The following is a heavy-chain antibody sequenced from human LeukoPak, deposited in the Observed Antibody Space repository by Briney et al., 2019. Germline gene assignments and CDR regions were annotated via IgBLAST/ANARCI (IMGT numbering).Heavy chain of an antibody. V-gene: IGHV3-23*01. J-gene: IGHJ4*02. CDR3: RYFLPHFDY. Sequence: SGGSLRLSCAASGFTFSSYAMTWVRQAPGKGLEWVSGISGTGDGTYYADSVKGRFTISRDNSKRMLYLQMNSLRAEDTAVYYCRYFLPHFDYWGQGTLVTVSS. D-gene: IGHD2/OR15-2a*01. CDR2: ISGTGDGT. CDR1: GFTFSSYA.